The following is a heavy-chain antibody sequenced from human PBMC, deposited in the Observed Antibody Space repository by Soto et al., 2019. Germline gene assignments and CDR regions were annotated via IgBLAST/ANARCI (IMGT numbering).Heavy chain of an antibody. D-gene: IGHD5-18*01. CDR3: ARVLGYSYGQYFDY. Sequence: SVKVSCKASGGTFSSYTISWVRQAPGQGLEWMGGIIPIFGTANYAQKFQGRVTITADESTSTAYMELSSLRSEDTAVYYCARVLGYSYGQYFDYWGQGTLVTVSS. CDR2: IIPIFGTA. J-gene: IGHJ4*02. V-gene: IGHV1-69*13. CDR1: GGTFSSYT.